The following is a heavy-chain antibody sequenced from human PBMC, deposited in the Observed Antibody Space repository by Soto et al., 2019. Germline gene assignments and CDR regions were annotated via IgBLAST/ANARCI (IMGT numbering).Heavy chain of an antibody. CDR2: ISYDGSNK. CDR1: GFTFSSYG. V-gene: IGHV3-30*18. D-gene: IGHD5-12*01. CDR3: AKRRDGYNYFDY. Sequence: SLRLSCAASGFTFSSYGMHWVRQAPGKGLEWVAVISYDGSNKYYADSVKGRFTISRDNSKNTLYLQMNSLRAEDTAVYYCAKRRDGYNYFDYWGQGTLVTVSS. J-gene: IGHJ4*02.